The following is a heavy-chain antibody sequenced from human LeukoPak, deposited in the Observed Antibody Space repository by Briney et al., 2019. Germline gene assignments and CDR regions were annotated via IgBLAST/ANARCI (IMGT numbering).Heavy chain of an antibody. CDR2: IYSSGST. Sequence: SETLSLTCAVSGYSISSGYSWDWIRQSPGKGLEWIGNIYSSGSTYYNPSLKSRVTISADTSKNQFSLSLNSVTAADTAVYYCARRKTLFWYFDYWGQGTLVTVSS. CDR3: ARRKTLFWYFDY. J-gene: IGHJ4*02. D-gene: IGHD3-3*01. V-gene: IGHV4-38-2*01. CDR1: GYSISSGYS.